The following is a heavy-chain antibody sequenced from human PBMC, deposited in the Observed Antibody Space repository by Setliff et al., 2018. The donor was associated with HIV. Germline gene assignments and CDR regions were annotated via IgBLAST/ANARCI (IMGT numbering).Heavy chain of an antibody. CDR2: INHSGSS. V-gene: IGHV4-34*01. J-gene: IGHJ3*01. D-gene: IGHD1-20*01. Sequence: PSETLSLTCAFYGGPLSAHHWGWIRQSPGKGLEWIGEINHSGSSKYNPSLKSRVTMSVDTSKNQFSLKLSSVTAADTGVYYCAKPEPVNNWKSAFDVWGQGTMVTVSS. CDR1: GGPLSAHH. CDR3: AKPEPVNNWKSAFDV.